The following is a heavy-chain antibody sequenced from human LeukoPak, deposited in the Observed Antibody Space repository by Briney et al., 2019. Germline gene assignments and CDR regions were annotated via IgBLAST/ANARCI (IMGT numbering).Heavy chain of an antibody. D-gene: IGHD4-17*01. CDR1: GYTFTSYG. J-gene: IGHJ4*02. CDR3: ARASGDYGDYDPSLDERYFDY. CDR2: ISAYNGNT. V-gene: IGHV1-18*01. Sequence: ASVKVSCKASGYTFTSYGISWVRQAPEQGLEWMGWISAYNGNTNYAQKLQGRVTMTTDTSTSTAYMELRSLRSDDTAVYYCARASGDYGDYDPSLDERYFDYWGQGTLVTVSS.